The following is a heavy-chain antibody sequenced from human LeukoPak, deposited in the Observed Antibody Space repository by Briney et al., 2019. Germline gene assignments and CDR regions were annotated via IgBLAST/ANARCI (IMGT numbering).Heavy chain of an antibody. CDR2: IYHSGRT. V-gene: IGHV4-38-2*02. D-gene: IGHD2-2*01. J-gene: IGHJ4*02. CDR1: GYSISSGYY. Sequence: PSETLSLTCTVSGYSISSGYYWGWIRQPPGKGLEWIGSIYHSGRTFYNPSLKSRVTISVDTSKTQFSLKLTSVTAADTAVYYCARGQYQLPDYYFDYWGQGTLVTVSS. CDR3: ARGQYQLPDYYFDY.